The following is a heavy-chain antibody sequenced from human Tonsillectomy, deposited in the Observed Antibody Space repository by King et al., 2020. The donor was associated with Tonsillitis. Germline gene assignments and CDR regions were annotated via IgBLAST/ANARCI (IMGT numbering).Heavy chain of an antibody. Sequence: VQLVESGGGLVQPGGSLRLSCAASGFTFSDYAMSWVRQAPGKGLEWVSTISGSGGSTSYADSVKGRFTISRDNSRNTLYLLMNRLRAEDTAVYYCAKAPMTVVVITTFDYWGQGTLVTVSS. V-gene: IGHV3-23*04. CDR2: ISGSGGST. D-gene: IGHD3-22*01. CDR1: GFTFSDYA. J-gene: IGHJ4*02. CDR3: AKAPMTVVVITTFDY.